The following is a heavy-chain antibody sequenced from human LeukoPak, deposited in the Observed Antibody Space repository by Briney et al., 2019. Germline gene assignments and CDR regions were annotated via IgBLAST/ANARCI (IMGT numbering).Heavy chain of an antibody. V-gene: IGHV4-34*01. Sequence: SETLSLTCAVYGGSFSGYYWSWIRQPPGKGLEWIGEINHSGSTNYNPSLKSRVTISVDTSKNQFSLKLSSVTAADTAVYYCARGGQLLWFGEVSAFDYWGQGTLVTVSS. CDR3: ARGGQLLWFGEVSAFDY. CDR2: INHSGST. J-gene: IGHJ4*02. D-gene: IGHD3-10*01. CDR1: GGSFSGYY.